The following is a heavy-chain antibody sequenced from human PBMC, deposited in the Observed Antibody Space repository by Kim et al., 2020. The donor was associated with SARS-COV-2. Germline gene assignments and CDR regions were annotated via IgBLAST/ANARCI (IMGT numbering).Heavy chain of an antibody. CDR3: ATSGYYGGNSHYYYSMDA. CDR1: GGTFSSFV. D-gene: IGHD3-22*01. J-gene: IGHJ6*03. CDR2: ITPLFGTE. Sequence: ASVKVSCKASGGTFSSFVVNWVRQAPGQGLEWMGGITPLFGTESYEQKFQGRVTLTADEATRTVYMELGSLTSEDTAVYYSATSGYYGGNSHYYYSMDAWGQGTTVTVS. V-gene: IGHV1-69*13.